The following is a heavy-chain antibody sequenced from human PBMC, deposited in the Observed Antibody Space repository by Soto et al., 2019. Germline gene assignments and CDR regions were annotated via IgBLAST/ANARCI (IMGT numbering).Heavy chain of an antibody. CDR2: ISGSGGST. D-gene: IGHD3-22*01. J-gene: IGHJ4*02. CDR3: AKEYDSSGYYHEF. CDR1: GFTFSSYA. V-gene: IGHV3-23*01. Sequence: GGSLRLSCAASGFTFSSYAMTWVRQAPGKGLEWVSVISGSGGSTYFADSVKGQFTISRDNSKNTLYLQMSSLRAEDTAVYYCAKEYDSSGYYHEFWGPGTLVTVFS.